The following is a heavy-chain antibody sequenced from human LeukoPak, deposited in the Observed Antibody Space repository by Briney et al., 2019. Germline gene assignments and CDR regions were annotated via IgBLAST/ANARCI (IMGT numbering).Heavy chain of an antibody. CDR1: GGTFSSYA. Sequence: SVKVSCKASGGTFSSYAISWVRQAPGQGLEWMGGIIPIFGTANYAQKFQGRVTITTDESTGTAYMELSSLRSEDTAVYYCARARDNWGDYYYYYMDVWGKGTTVTVSS. J-gene: IGHJ6*03. V-gene: IGHV1-69*05. D-gene: IGHD7-27*01. CDR3: ARARDNWGDYYYYYMDV. CDR2: IIPIFGTA.